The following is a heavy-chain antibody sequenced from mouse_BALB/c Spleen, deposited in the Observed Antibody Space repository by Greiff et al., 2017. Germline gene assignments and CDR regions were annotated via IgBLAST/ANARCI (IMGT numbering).Heavy chain of an antibody. D-gene: IGHD2-4*01. CDR1: GFTFSSYG. CDR2: INSNGGST. CDR3: SRDGSMITRGGWFAY. V-gene: IGHV5-6-3*01. J-gene: IGHJ3*01. Sequence: EVHLVESGGGLVQPGGSLKLSCAASGFTFSSYGMPWVRQTPDKGLELVATINSNGGSTYYPDSVKGRITISRDNAKNTLYLQMSSLKSEATAMSYWSRDGSMITRGGWFAYWGQGTLVTVSA.